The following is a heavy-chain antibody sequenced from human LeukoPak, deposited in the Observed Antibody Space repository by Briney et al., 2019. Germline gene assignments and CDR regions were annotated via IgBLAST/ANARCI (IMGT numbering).Heavy chain of an antibody. CDR1: GGSFSGYY. J-gene: IGHJ4*02. CDR2: INHSGST. CDR3: ASRSNIVVVPAANPFDY. D-gene: IGHD2-2*01. Sequence: SETLSLTCAVYGGSFSGYYWSWIHQPPGKGLEWIGEINHSGSTNYNPSLKSRVTISVDTSKNQFSLKLSSVTAADTAVYYCASRSNIVVVPAANPFDYWGQGTLVTVSS. V-gene: IGHV4-34*01.